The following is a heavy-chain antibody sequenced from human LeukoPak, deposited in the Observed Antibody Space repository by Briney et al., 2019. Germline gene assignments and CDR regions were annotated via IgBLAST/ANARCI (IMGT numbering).Heavy chain of an antibody. V-gene: IGHV4-38-2*02. CDR2: IYHSGST. D-gene: IGHD1-26*01. CDR3: ARSTKWELRLYDY. Sequence: SETLSLTCTVSGYSISSGYYWGWIRQPPGKGLEWIGSIYHSGSTYYNPSLKSRDTISVDTSKNQFSLKLSSVTAADTAAYYCARSTKWELRLYDYWGQGTLVTVSS. CDR1: GYSISSGYY. J-gene: IGHJ4*02.